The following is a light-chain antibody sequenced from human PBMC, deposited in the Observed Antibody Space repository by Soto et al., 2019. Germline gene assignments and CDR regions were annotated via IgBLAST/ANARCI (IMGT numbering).Light chain of an antibody. V-gene: IGKV3-20*01. Sequence: EIVLTQSPGTLSLFPWERATLSCRASQSVSSSYLAWYQQQPGQAPRLLTYGASSRASGIPDRFSGSGSGTDFTLTISRLEPEDFAVYYRQQYRSSPETFGQGTKVDIK. CDR3: QQYRSSPET. CDR2: GAS. CDR1: QSVSSSY. J-gene: IGKJ1*01.